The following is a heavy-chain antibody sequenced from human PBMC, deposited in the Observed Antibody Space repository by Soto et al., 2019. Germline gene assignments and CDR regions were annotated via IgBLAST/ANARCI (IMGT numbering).Heavy chain of an antibody. Sequence: PGGSLRLSCAASGFTFSTYAMSWVRQAPGKGLEWVSAISGSGGSTYYADPVKGRFTISRDNSKNTLYLQMNSLRDEDTALYYCAKARGGVDGRGTSCYGGMDVWGQGTTVTVSS. V-gene: IGHV3-23*01. CDR2: ISGSGGST. CDR3: AKARGGVDGRGTSCYGGMDV. D-gene: IGHD2-2*01. J-gene: IGHJ6*02. CDR1: GFTFSTYA.